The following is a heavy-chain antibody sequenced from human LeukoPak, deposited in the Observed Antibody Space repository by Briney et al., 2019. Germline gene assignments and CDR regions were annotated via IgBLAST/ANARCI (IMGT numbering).Heavy chain of an antibody. D-gene: IGHD7-27*01. V-gene: IGHV3-48*03. CDR1: GFTFTSHD. CDR2: ISDAGNTV. CDR3: ARKTGGSLDI. Sequence: TGGSLRLSCAASGFTFTSHDMNWVRQAPQKGLEWLAYISDAGNTVYYADSVKGRFTISRDNAKNSLSLQMNSLSAEDTAVYYCARKTGGSLDIWGQGTVVTVSS. J-gene: IGHJ3*02.